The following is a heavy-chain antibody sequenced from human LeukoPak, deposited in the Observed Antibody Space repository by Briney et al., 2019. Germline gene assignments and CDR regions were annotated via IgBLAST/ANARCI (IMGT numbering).Heavy chain of an antibody. J-gene: IGHJ5*02. CDR3: ARSPRELYYYDSSGYYLFDP. V-gene: IGHV1-2*02. D-gene: IGHD3-22*01. CDR1: GYTFATYF. CDR2: IKPNSGVT. Sequence: ASVKVSCKTSGYTFATYFMHWVRQAPGQGLEWMGYIKPNSGVTNYAQKFRGRVTMTWDTSISTAYIELSRLRSDDTAVYYCARSPRELYYYDSSGYYLFDPWGQGTLVTVSS.